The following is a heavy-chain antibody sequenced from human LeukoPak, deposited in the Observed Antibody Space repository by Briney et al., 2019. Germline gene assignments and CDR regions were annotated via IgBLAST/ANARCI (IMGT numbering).Heavy chain of an antibody. CDR2: INPNSGGT. D-gene: IGHD6-13*01. J-gene: IGHJ5*02. V-gene: IGHV1-2*02. CDR1: GYTFTGYY. CDR3: AREIFPGYSSSWSEAWFDP. Sequence: ASVKVSCKASGYTFTGYYMHWVRQAPGQGLEWMGWINPNSGGTNYAQKFQGRVTMTRDTSISTAYMELSRLRSDDTAVYYCAREIFPGYSSSWSEAWFDPWGQGTLVTVSS.